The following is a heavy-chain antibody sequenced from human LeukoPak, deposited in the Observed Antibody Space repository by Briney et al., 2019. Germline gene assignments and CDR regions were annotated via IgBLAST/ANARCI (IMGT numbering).Heavy chain of an antibody. J-gene: IGHJ4*02. D-gene: IGHD5-12*01. CDR3: AKRGYTGYDFDS. CDR1: GFTFSSYA. CDR2: ISASGGST. Sequence: GGSLRLSCAASGFTFSSYAMNWVRQAPGKGLEWVSAISASGGSTYYADSVKGRFTISRDNSKNTLYLQMNTQRAEDTAVYYCAKRGYTGYDFDSWGQGTLVTVSS. V-gene: IGHV3-23*01.